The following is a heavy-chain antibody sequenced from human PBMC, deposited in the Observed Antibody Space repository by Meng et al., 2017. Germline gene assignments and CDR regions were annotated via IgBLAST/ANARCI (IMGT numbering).Heavy chain of an antibody. CDR2: ISYDGSNK. CDR3: ARVGMADPPD. V-gene: IGHV3-30*01. D-gene: IGHD5-24*01. J-gene: IGHJ4*02. Sequence: QVQVVEYGGDVVQPGRSLRLSCTGSGFTFSRSTIHWVRQAPGKGLEWVAVISYDGSNKYYADSVKGRFTISRDNSKNTLYLQMNSLRAEDTAVYYCARVGMADPPDWGQGTLVTVSS. CDR1: GFTFSRST.